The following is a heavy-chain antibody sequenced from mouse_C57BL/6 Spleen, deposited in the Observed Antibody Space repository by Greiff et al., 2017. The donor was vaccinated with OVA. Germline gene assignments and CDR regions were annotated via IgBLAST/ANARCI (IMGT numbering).Heavy chain of an antibody. J-gene: IGHJ4*01. D-gene: IGHD2-5*01. CDR2: ISSGGSYT. Sequence: DVKLVESGGDLVKPGGSLKLSCAASGFTFSSYGMSWVRQTPDKRLEWVATISSGGSYTYYPDSVKGRFTISRDNAKNTLYLQMSSLKSEDTAMYYGARLYSNYYAMDYWGQGTSVTVSS. CDR1: GFTFSSYG. CDR3: ARLYSNYYAMDY. V-gene: IGHV5-6*02.